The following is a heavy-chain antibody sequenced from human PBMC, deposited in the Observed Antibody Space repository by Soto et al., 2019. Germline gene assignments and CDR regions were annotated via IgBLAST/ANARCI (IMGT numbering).Heavy chain of an antibody. Sequence: PGGSLRLSCAASGFTFSSYAMSWVRQAPGKGLEWVSAISGSGGSTYYADSVKGRFTISRDNSKNTLYLQMNSLRAEDTAVYYCAKYRSLPGLARQGFDYWGQGTLVTVSS. CDR3: AKYRSLPGLARQGFDY. J-gene: IGHJ4*02. CDR1: GFTFSSYA. D-gene: IGHD1-1*01. V-gene: IGHV3-23*01. CDR2: ISGSGGST.